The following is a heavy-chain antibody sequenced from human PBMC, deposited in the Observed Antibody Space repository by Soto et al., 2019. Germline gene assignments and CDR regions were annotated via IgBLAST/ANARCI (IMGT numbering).Heavy chain of an antibody. CDR2: IYYSGST. J-gene: IGHJ4*02. V-gene: IGHV4-30-4*01. CDR1: GGSISSGDYY. D-gene: IGHD3-3*01. CDR3: ATQGRYDFWSGYYGFVY. Sequence: SETLSLTCTVSGGSISSGDYYWSWIRQPPGKGLEWIGYIYYSGSTYYNPSLKSRVTISVDTSKNQFSLKLSSVTAADTAVYYCATQGRYDFWSGYYGFVYWGQGTLVTVPQ.